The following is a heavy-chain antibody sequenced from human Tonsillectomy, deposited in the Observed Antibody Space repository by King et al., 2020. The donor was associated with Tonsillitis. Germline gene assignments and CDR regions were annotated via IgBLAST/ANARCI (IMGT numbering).Heavy chain of an antibody. CDR3: AKDLRGYTPDAFDI. CDR1: GFTFSSYA. J-gene: IGHJ3*02. Sequence: VQSGGSLRLSCAASGFTFSSYAMTWVRQAPGKGLGWVSAITGSGLSTYYADSVKGRFTISRDNSKNTLYLQMNSLGVEDTAVYYCAKDLRGYTPDAFDIWGQGTMVTVSS. CDR2: ITGSGLST. D-gene: IGHD5-12*01. V-gene: IGHV3-23*01.